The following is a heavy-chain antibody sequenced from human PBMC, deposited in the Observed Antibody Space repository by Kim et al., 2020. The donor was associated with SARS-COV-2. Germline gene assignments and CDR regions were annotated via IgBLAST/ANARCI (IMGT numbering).Heavy chain of an antibody. CDR3: AKDRAIYDYVWGSPFDY. J-gene: IGHJ4*02. V-gene: IGHV3-30*02. Sequence: VKGRFTISRDNSKNTLYLQMNSLRAEDTAVYYCAKDRAIYDYVWGSPFDYWGQGTLVTVSS. D-gene: IGHD3-16*01.